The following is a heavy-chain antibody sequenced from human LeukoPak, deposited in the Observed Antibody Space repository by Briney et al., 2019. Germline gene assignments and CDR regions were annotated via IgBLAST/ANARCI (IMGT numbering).Heavy chain of an antibody. V-gene: IGHV4-59*01. J-gene: IGHJ5*02. CDR3: ARDSLAAAGTHSWFDP. CDR2: IYYSGST. D-gene: IGHD6-13*01. Sequence: SETLSLTCTVSGGSISSYYWSWIRQPPGKGLEWSGYIYYSGSTNYNPSLKSRVTISVDTSKNQFSLKLSSVTAADTAVYYCARDSLAAAGTHSWFDPWGQGTLVTVSS. CDR1: GGSISSYY.